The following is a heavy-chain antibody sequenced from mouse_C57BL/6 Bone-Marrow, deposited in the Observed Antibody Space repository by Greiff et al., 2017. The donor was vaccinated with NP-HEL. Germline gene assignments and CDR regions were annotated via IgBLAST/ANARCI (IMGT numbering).Heavy chain of an antibody. Sequence: VHLVESGAELARPGASVKLSCKASGYTFTSYGISWVKQRTGQGLEWIGEIYPRSGNTYYNEKFKGKATLTADKSSSTAYMELRSLTSEDSAVYFCARNVYYGSSYCAMDYWGQGTSVTVSS. J-gene: IGHJ4*01. CDR1: GYTFTSYG. CDR3: ARNVYYGSSYCAMDY. CDR2: IYPRSGNT. D-gene: IGHD1-1*01. V-gene: IGHV1-81*01.